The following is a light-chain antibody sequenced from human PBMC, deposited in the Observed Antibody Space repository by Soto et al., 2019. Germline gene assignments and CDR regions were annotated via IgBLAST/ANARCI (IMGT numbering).Light chain of an antibody. Sequence: TVLPQSPGTLSLCSGASAHRGCRASQSVSSSYLAWYQQKPGQAPRLLIYGASSRATGIPDRSSGSGSGTDFTLTISRLEPEDFALYYCQQYSSSLFTFGPGTKVDI. CDR2: GAS. V-gene: IGKV3-20*01. CDR1: QSVSSSY. J-gene: IGKJ3*01. CDR3: QQYSSSLFT.